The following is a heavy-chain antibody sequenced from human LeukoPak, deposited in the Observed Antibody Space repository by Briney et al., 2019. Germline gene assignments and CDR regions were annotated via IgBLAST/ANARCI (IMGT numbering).Heavy chain of an antibody. J-gene: IGHJ4*02. CDR3: ARQGSGADY. V-gene: IGHV5-51*01. Sequence: GESLKISCQASGYTFSNVWIGWVRQRPGRGLEWVGLIYPGDSDTRYSPSFQGQVTISADKSISTAYLQWSSLKASDTAMYYCARQGSGADYWGQGTLVTVSS. CDR1: GYTFSNVW. CDR2: IYPGDSDT. D-gene: IGHD6-19*01.